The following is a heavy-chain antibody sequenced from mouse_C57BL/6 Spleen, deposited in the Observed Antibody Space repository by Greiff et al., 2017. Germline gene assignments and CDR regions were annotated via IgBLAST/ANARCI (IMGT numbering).Heavy chain of an antibody. CDR2: IDPETGGT. CDR1: GYTFTDYE. V-gene: IGHV1-15*01. CDR3: TRETGTDFGY. D-gene: IGHD4-1*01. J-gene: IGHJ2*01. Sequence: QVQLKESGAELVRPGASVTLSCKASGYTFTDYEMHWVKQTPVHGLEWIGAIDPETGGTAYNQKFKGKAILTADKSSSTAYMELRSLTSEDSAVYYCTRETGTDFGYWGQGTTLTVSS.